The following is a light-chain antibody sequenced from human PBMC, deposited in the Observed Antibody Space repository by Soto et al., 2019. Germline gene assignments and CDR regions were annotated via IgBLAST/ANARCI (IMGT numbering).Light chain of an antibody. CDR1: QSISSW. CDR3: QQYNSYSPFMYT. V-gene: IGKV1-5*01. CDR2: DAS. J-gene: IGKJ2*01. Sequence: DIQMTQSPSTLSASVGDRVTITCRASQSISSWLAWYQQKPGKAPKLLIYDASSLESGVPSRFGGSGSGTEFTLTISSLQPDDFATYYCQQYNSYSPFMYTFGQGTKLEIK.